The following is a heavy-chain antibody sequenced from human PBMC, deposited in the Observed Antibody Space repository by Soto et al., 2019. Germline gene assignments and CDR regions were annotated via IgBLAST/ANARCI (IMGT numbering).Heavy chain of an antibody. D-gene: IGHD2-2*01. J-gene: IGHJ6*02. CDR3: ARVVGGRYCSSTSCYLRYYYGMDV. CDR2: INHSGST. V-gene: IGHV4-34*01. Sequence: SETLSLTCAVYGGSFSGYYWSWIRQPPGKGLEWIGEINHSGSTNYNPSLKSRVTISVDTSKNQFSLKLSSVTAADTAVYYCARVVGGRYCSSTSCYLRYYYGMDVWGQGTTVT. CDR1: GGSFSGYY.